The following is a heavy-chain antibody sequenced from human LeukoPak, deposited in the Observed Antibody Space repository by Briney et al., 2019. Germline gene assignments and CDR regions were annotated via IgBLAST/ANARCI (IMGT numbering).Heavy chain of an antibody. D-gene: IGHD2/OR15-2a*01. Sequence: QAGGSLRLSCAASGFTLSGYWMSWVRRAPGKGLEWVANIKQDGYEKYYVDSVRGRFTISRDNAKNSVYLQVTSLRVEDTAVYYCSAVSYFAFDNWDQWTKVTIS. CDR2: IKQDGYEK. J-gene: IGHJ3*02. CDR3: SAVSYFAFDN. CDR1: GFTLSGYW. V-gene: IGHV3-7*01.